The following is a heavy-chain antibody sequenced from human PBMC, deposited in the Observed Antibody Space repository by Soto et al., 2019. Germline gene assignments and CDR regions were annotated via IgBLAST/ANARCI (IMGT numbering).Heavy chain of an antibody. CDR3: ARDAASGSYGNY. V-gene: IGHV1-69*13. D-gene: IGHD1-26*01. Sequence: ASVKVSCKASGGTFSSYAISWVRQAPGQGLEWMGGIIPIFGTANYAQKFQGRVTITADESTSTAYMELSSLRSEDTAVYYCARDAASGSYGNYWGQGTLVTVSS. CDR2: IIPIFGTA. CDR1: GGTFSSYA. J-gene: IGHJ4*02.